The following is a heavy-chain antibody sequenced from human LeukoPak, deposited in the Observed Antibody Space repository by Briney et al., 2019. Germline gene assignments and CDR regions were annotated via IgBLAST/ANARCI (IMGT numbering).Heavy chain of an antibody. J-gene: IGHJ4*02. V-gene: IGHV3-72*01. CDR2: TRNKANGYTT. Sequence: PGTSLRLSCAASGFIFSDHYMDWVRQAPGKGLEWVGRTRNKANGYTTEYAASVKGRFTISRDDSKNSLYLQMNSLRTEDTAVYYCTRRNWNSHDYWGQGTLVTVSS. CDR3: TRRNWNSHDY. D-gene: IGHD1-1*01. CDR1: GFIFSDHY.